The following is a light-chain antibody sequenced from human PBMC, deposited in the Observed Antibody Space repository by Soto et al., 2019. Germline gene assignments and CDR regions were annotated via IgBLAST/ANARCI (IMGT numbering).Light chain of an antibody. CDR1: QSVSSY. J-gene: IGKJ5*01. Sequence: EIVLTQSPATLSLSPGERATLSCRASQSVSSYFAWYQQKPGQAPRIIIYDASNRATGIPARFSGSGSGTDFTLTISSLETEDFAVYYWQQRSNWPPATFGQGTRLDIK. CDR2: DAS. V-gene: IGKV3-11*01. CDR3: QQRSNWPPAT.